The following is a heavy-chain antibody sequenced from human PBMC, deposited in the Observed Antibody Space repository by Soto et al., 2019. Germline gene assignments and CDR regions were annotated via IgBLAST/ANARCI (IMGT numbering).Heavy chain of an antibody. V-gene: IGHV4-4*02. Sequence: QVQLQESGPGLVKPSGTLSLTCAVSGDSIISDKWWSWVRQAPGKGLEWIGEIHHGGNSKYNPSLKSRVIISVDRSKNQFSRNLTSVTDADTAVYYCARGESQQQRDYWGQGTLVTVSS. J-gene: IGHJ4*02. CDR1: GDSIISDKW. CDR3: ARGESQQQRDY. D-gene: IGHD6-25*01. CDR2: IHHGGNS.